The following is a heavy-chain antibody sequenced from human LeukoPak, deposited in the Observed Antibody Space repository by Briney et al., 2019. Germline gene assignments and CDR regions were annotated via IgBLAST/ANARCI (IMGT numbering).Heavy chain of an antibody. CDR1: GGSISSSSYY. CDR2: IYYSGST. D-gene: IGHD3-22*01. CDR3: ARQGPMIVVAPEGVNWFDP. J-gene: IGHJ5*02. Sequence: KPSETLSLTCTVSGGSISSSSYYWGWIRQPPGKGLEWIGSIYYSGSTYYNPSLKSRVTISVDTSKNQFSLKLSSVTAADTAVYYCARQGPMIVVAPEGVNWFDPWGQGTLVTVSS. V-gene: IGHV4-39*01.